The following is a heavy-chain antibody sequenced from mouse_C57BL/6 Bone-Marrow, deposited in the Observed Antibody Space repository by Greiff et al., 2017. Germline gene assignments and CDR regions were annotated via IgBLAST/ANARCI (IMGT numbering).Heavy chain of an antibody. CDR1: GYTFTSYW. CDR2: IHPNSGST. J-gene: IGHJ3*01. V-gene: IGHV1-64*01. CDR3: ARHSYYYGSSYGFAY. Sequence: QVQLQQPGAELVKPGASVKLSCKASGYTFTSYWMHWVKQRPGQGLEWIGMIHPNSGSTNYNEKFKSKATLTVDKSSSTAYMQLSSLTSEDSAVYYCARHSYYYGSSYGFAYWGQGTLVTVSA. D-gene: IGHD1-1*01.